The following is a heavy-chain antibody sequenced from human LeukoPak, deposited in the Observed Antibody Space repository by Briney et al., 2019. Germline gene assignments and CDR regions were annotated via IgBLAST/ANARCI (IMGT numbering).Heavy chain of an antibody. CDR2: IYYSGST. CDR1: GGSISSYY. J-gene: IGHJ4*02. D-gene: IGHD6-6*01. V-gene: IGHV4-59*01. Sequence: SETLSLTCTVSGGSISSYYWSWIRQPPGKGLEWIGYIYYSGSTNYNPSLKSRVTISVDTSKNQFSLKLGSVTAADTAVYYCARGWDSSSRDYWGQGTLVTVSS. CDR3: ARGWDSSSRDY.